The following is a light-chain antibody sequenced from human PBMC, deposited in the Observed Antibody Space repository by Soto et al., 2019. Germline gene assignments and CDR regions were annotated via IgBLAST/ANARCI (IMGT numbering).Light chain of an antibody. CDR1: RGISSY. CDR2: SAS. V-gene: IGKV1-9*01. J-gene: IGKJ5*01. CDR3: QQLNSYPQT. Sequence: IQLTQSQSSLSAVVGDSVTLSCRASRGISSYLAWYQQKPGKAPKLLVYSASTLQSGVPSRFSGSGSGPDFTLTISSLQPEDSATYFCQQLNSYPQTYGQGTKLDI.